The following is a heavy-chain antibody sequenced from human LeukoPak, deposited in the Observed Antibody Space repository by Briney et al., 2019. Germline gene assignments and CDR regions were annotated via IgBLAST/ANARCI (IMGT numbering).Heavy chain of an antibody. CDR3: ATEGASYYYDSSGYSNYYYYYMDV. D-gene: IGHD3-22*01. CDR1: GGSISSYY. J-gene: IGHJ6*03. V-gene: IGHV4-59*01. CDR2: IYYSGGT. Sequence: PSETLCLTCTVSGGSISSYYWSWIRQPPGKGLEWVGDIYYSGGTNYYPSLESRVTISVDTSKNQLSLKLSSVTAADTAVYYRATEGASYYYDSSGYSNYYYYYMDVWGKGTTVTVSS.